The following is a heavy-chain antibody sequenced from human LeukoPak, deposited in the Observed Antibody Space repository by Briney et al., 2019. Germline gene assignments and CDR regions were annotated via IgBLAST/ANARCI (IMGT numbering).Heavy chain of an antibody. CDR2: INSDGSTT. V-gene: IGHV3-74*01. CDR1: GFTFTSYW. Sequence: GGSLRLSCTASGFTFTSYWMHWVRQAPGKGLVWVSRINSDGSTTSYADSVRGRFTISRDNAKNTLYLQMNSLRAEDTAIYYWARDAGPGQWCPSDYWGQGTLVTVSS. CDR3: ARDAGPGQWCPSDY. D-gene: IGHD2-8*01. J-gene: IGHJ4*02.